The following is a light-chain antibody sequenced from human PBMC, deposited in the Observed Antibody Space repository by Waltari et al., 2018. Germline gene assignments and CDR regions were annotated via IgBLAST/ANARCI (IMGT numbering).Light chain of an antibody. V-gene: IGKV1-9*01. CDR1: QDISSY. J-gene: IGKJ4*01. CDR2: GAS. Sequence: DIQLTQSPSLLSASVGHRITITCRASQDISSYLAWYQQKPGRAPKVLISGASSLQSGVAARFSGSGSGTEFNLTISSLQPEDFATYYCQQVKTYPLTFGGGTKVEIK. CDR3: QQVKTYPLT.